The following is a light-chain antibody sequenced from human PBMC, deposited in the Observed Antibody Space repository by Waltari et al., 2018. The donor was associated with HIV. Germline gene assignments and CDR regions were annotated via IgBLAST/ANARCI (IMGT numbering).Light chain of an antibody. CDR3: ASWDASLSGHYV. J-gene: IGLJ1*01. V-gene: IGLV1-47*01. CDR2: WNN. Sequence: QSVLTQPPSASGTPGQRVNISCSGSSSNIGSNYVYWYQQLPGTAPKLLIYWNNRRPSGVPDRVSGSKSGTSASLAISGLRSEDEADYYCASWDASLSGHYVFGPGTRVTVL. CDR1: SSNIGSNY.